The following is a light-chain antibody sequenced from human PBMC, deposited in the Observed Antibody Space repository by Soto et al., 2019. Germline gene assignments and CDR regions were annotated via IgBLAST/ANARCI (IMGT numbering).Light chain of an antibody. J-gene: IGLJ1*01. CDR3: TSYAGSTFYV. V-gene: IGLV2-8*01. CDR2: EVS. Sequence: QSALTQPAAASGSPGQSVTISSTGTSSDVGGYNYVSWFQQHPGKAPKLMIYEVSKRPSGVPDRFSGSKSGNTASLTVSGLQAEDEADYYCTSYAGSTFYVFGTGTKVTVL. CDR1: SSDVGGYNY.